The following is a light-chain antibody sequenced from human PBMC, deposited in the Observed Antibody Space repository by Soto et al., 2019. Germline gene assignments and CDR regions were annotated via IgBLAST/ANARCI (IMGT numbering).Light chain of an antibody. V-gene: IGKV3-11*01. CDR2: DTS. CDR1: QSVSFY. CDR3: QQRNDWPPAT. J-gene: IGKJ4*01. Sequence: VLTQSPATLSLSPGERATLSCRASQSVSFYLAWYQQKPGQAPRLLIYDTSKRAPGIPARFSGSGSPTDFTLTITSVEPEDFAVYYCQQRNDWPPATFGGGTKVEIK.